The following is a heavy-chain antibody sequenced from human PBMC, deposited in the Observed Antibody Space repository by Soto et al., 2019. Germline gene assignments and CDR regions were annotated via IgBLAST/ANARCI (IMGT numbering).Heavy chain of an antibody. V-gene: IGHV1-69*13. CDR3: ARLPRGSSAKYFQH. CDR1: GGTFSTYA. D-gene: IGHD1-26*01. CDR2: IIPLFGTA. J-gene: IGHJ1*01. Sequence: ASVKVSCKTSGGTFSTYAIYWVRQAPGQGLEWMGAIIPLFGTADYAQKFQGRVTITADESTSTAYMELSSLRSEDTAVYYCARLPRGSSAKYFQHWGQGTLVTVSS.